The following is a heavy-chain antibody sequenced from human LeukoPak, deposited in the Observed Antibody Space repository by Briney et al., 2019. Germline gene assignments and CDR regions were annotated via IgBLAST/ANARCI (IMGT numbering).Heavy chain of an antibody. Sequence: GGSLRLSCAASGFTFSTSAMNRVRQAPGKGLEWVSTISNGGDTAYYADSVKGRFTISRDNSKNTLFLQMNSLRVDDTALYYCAKRAQGDSGWYTFDYWGQGSLVTVSS. CDR3: AKRAQGDSGWYTFDY. CDR1: GFTFSTSA. CDR2: ISNGGDTA. D-gene: IGHD6-19*01. J-gene: IGHJ4*02. V-gene: IGHV3-23*01.